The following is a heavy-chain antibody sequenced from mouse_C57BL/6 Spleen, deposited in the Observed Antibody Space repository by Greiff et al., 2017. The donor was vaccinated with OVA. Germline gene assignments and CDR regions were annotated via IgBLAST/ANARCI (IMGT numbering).Heavy chain of an antibody. CDR1: GYTFTDYN. D-gene: IGHD5-1*01. V-gene: IGHV1-22*01. CDR2: INPNNGGT. CDR3: ARWRSTSLPY. J-gene: IGHJ3*01. Sequence: EVQLVESGPELVKPGASVKMSCKASGYTFTDYNMHWVKQSHGKSLEWIGYINPNNGGTSYNQKFKGKATLTVNKSSSTAYMELRSLTSEDSAVYYCARWRSTSLPYWGQGTLVTVSA.